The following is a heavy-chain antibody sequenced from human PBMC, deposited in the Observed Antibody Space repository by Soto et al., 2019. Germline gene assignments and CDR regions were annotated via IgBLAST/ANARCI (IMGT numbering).Heavy chain of an antibody. V-gene: IGHV3-15*01. Sequence: EVQLVESGGDSVKPGGSLRLSCTASGFACSDGYMSWVRQAPGKGPEYIARIKKKSHGDTTDYAAPVKGSFIISRDDTKNTVYLQMNILRPEDTAIYYCNNHNNDYWGQGALVTVSS. CDR3: NNHNNDY. CDR1: GFACSDGY. D-gene: IGHD1-20*01. CDR2: IKKKSHGDTT. J-gene: IGHJ4*02.